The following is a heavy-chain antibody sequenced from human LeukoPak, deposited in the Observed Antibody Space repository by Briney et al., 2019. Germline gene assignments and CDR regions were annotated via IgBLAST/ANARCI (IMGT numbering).Heavy chain of an antibody. V-gene: IGHV3-48*03. CDR1: GFTFSSYE. J-gene: IGHJ6*02. CDR3: ARFNYGSGSYEFGMDV. D-gene: IGHD3-10*01. CDR2: ISSSGSTI. Sequence: GGSLRLSCAASGFTFSSYEMNWVRQAPGKGLEWVSYISSSGSTIYYADSVKGRFTISRDNAKNSLYLQMNSLRAEDTAVYYCARFNYGSGSYEFGMDVWGQGTTVTVSS.